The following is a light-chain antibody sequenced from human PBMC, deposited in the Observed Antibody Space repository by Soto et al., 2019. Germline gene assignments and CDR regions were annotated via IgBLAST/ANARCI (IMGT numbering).Light chain of an antibody. CDR1: QSVSSSY. J-gene: IGKJ2*01. CDR3: QQYGSSPYT. CDR2: GAS. V-gene: IGKV3-20*01. Sequence: EIVLTQSPGTLSLSPGERATLSCRASQSVSSSYLAWYQQKPGQAPRLLIYGASSRATGIPDRFSGSGSGTDFTFTISRLEPEGFAVYYCQQYGSSPYTFGQGTKLEIK.